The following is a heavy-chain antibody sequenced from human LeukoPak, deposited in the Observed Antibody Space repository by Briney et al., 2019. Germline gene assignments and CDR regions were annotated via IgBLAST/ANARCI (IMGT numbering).Heavy chain of an antibody. CDR3: ARGGVIIVSYFDY. J-gene: IGHJ4*02. D-gene: IGHD3-10*01. CDR2: IYYSGST. Sequence: SETLSLTCTVSGGSISSSSYYWGWIRQPPGKGLEWIGSIYYSGSTYYNPSLKSRVTISVDTSKNQFSLKPSSVTAADTAVYYCARGGVIIVSYFDYWGQGTLVTVSS. V-gene: IGHV4-39*07. CDR1: GGSISSSSYY.